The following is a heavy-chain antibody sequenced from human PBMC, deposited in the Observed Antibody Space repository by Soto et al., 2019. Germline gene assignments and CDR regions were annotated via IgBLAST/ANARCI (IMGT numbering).Heavy chain of an antibody. CDR2: IYYSGST. J-gene: IGHJ5*02. CDR3: AREARLFDSSLAALDP. Sequence: QVQLQESGPGLVKPSETLSLTCTVSGGSVFSGSYYWSWIRQPPGKGLEWIGYIYYSGSTNYNPSLKSRVTISLATSKNQFSLKLSSVTAADTAVYYCAREARLFDSSLAALDPWGQGTLVTVSS. CDR1: GGSVFSGSYY. V-gene: IGHV4-61*01. D-gene: IGHD6-6*01.